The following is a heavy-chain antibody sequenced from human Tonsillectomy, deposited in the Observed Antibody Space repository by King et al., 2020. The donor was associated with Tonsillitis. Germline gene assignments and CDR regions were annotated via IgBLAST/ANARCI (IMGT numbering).Heavy chain of an antibody. Sequence: QLVQSGAEVKKPGSSVKVSCKASGGTFSSYAISWVRQAPGQGLEWMGGIITIFGTANYAQKFQGRVTITADESTSTAYMELSRLRSEDTAVYYGARDRCTNGVCYPFDYWGQGTLVTVSS. V-gene: IGHV1-69*01. CDR3: ARDRCTNGVCYPFDY. D-gene: IGHD2-8*01. CDR1: GGTFSSYA. J-gene: IGHJ4*02. CDR2: IITIFGTA.